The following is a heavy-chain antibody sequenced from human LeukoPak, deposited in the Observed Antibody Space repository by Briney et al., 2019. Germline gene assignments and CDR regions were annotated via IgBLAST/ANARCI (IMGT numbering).Heavy chain of an antibody. V-gene: IGHV5-51*01. Sequence: PGGSLKISCKGSGYSFTSYWIGWVRQMPGKGLEWMGIIYPGDSDTRYSPSFQGQVTISADKSISTAYLQWSSLKASDTAMYYCARPEPGVRLGELSLPFDSWGQGTLVTVSS. CDR2: IYPGDSDT. CDR1: GYSFTSYW. CDR3: ARPEPGVRLGELSLPFDS. D-gene: IGHD3-16*02. J-gene: IGHJ4*02.